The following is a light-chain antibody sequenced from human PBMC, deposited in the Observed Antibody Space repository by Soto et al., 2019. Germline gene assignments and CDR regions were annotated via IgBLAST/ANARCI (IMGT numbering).Light chain of an antibody. CDR2: GAS. CDR1: QRVSSN. Sequence: EIVMTQSPATLSVSPGERATLSCRASQRVSSNLAWYQQKPGLAPRLLIYGASTRATGIPARFSGSGSGTEFTLTISSLQSEDFAVYYCQQYNNWYTFAQGTKLEIK. J-gene: IGKJ2*01. V-gene: IGKV3-15*01. CDR3: QQYNNWYT.